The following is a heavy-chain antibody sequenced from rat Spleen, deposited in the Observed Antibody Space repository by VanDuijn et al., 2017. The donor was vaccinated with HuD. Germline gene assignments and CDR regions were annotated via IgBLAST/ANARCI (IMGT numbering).Heavy chain of an antibody. CDR3: ARLGGLRNWFAY. D-gene: IGHD4-3*01. CDR1: GLSFSNYY. Sequence: EVQLVESGGGLVQPGRSMKLSCAASGLSFSNYYMAWVRQAPTNGLEWVASITNAAGKVHYPDSVKGRFTISRDTAQNTLYLQMNSPTSEDTATYYCARLGGLRNWFAYWGQGTLVTVSS. CDR2: ITNAAGKV. V-gene: IGHV5-25*01. J-gene: IGHJ3*01.